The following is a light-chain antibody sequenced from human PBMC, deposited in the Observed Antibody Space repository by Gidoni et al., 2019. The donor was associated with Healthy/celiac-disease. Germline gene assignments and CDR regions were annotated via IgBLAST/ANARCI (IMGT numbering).Light chain of an antibody. CDR2: GAS. J-gene: IGKJ2*01. CDR3: QQYGSSPQYT. Sequence: EIVLTQSPGTLSLSPGERATLSCRASQSVSSSYLAWYQQKPGQAPRLIIYGASSRATGIPDRFSGSGSGTDFTLTISRLEPEDFAVYYCQQYGSSPQYTFGQGTKLEIK. V-gene: IGKV3-20*01. CDR1: QSVSSSY.